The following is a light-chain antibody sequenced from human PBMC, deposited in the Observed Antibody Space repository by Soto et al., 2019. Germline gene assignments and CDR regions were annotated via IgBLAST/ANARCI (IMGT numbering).Light chain of an antibody. CDR1: QSVSNNY. Sequence: ESVWTKSQGTLSLSPGERATLSCRASQSVSNNYLAWYQQKPGQAPRLLIYGASNRATGIPDRFSGSGSGTDFTLTISRLEPDDLAVYYCQQYGSSGTFGQGTKVDIK. CDR3: QQYGSSGT. V-gene: IGKV3-20*01. J-gene: IGKJ1*01. CDR2: GAS.